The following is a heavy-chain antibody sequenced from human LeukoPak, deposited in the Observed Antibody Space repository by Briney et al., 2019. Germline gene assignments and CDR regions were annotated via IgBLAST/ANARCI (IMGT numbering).Heavy chain of an antibody. Sequence: GESLKISCKGSGYSFTSYWIGWVRPMPGKGLEWMGIIYPGDSDTRCSPSFQGQVTISADKSITTAYLQWSDLKASDSAMYYCARRGAALDYWGQGTLVTVSS. CDR1: GYSFTSYW. D-gene: IGHD6-13*01. CDR2: IYPGDSDT. J-gene: IGHJ4*02. V-gene: IGHV5-51*01. CDR3: ARRGAALDY.